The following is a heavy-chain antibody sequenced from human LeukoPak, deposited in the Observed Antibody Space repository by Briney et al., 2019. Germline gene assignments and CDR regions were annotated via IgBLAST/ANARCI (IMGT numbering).Heavy chain of an antibody. D-gene: IGHD4-17*01. V-gene: IGHV5-51*01. CDR1: GYSFTSYW. Sequence: GESLKISCKGSGYSFTSYWIGWVRQMPGKGLEWMGIIYPGDSDTRYSPSLQGQVTISADKSSSTAYLQWSSLRASDTAMYYCARTDYGDYRAALDYWGQGTLVTVSS. CDR2: IYPGDSDT. CDR3: ARTDYGDYRAALDY. J-gene: IGHJ4*02.